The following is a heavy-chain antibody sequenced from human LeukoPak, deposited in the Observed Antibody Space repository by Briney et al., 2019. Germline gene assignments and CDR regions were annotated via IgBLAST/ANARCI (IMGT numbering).Heavy chain of an antibody. Sequence: ASVRVSCTASGYTFTGYYMHWVRQAPGQGGEWMGWINTNSGGTNYAQKFQGRVTMTSHTSISTSYIELIRLRSDDTAVYYCARDRYYDSSGYSHYGMDVWGQGTTVTVSS. CDR2: INTNSGGT. D-gene: IGHD3-22*01. V-gene: IGHV1-2*02. CDR3: ARDRYYDSSGYSHYGMDV. CDR1: GYTFTGYY. J-gene: IGHJ6*02.